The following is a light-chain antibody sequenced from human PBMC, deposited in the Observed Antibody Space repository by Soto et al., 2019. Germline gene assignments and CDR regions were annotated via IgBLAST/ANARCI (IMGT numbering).Light chain of an antibody. CDR2: AAS. V-gene: IGKV1-39*01. CDR1: QSISTY. Sequence: DIQMTQSPSSLSASVVDRVAITCLASQSISTYLNWYQQKPGKAPKVLIYAASNLQSGVPPRFSGSGSGTDFTLTISSLQPEDVATYFCQQSYRTPITFGQGTRLEI. CDR3: QQSYRTPIT. J-gene: IGKJ5*01.